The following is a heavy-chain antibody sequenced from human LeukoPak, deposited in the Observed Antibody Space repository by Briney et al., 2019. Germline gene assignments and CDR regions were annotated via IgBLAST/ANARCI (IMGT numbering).Heavy chain of an antibody. CDR2: IYYSGST. D-gene: IGHD3-10*01. J-gene: IGHJ5*02. CDR3: ARVGPYYGSGGNWFDP. CDR1: GGSISSSSYY. V-gene: IGHV4-39*07. Sequence: SETLSLTCTVSGGSISSSSYYWGWIRQPPGKGLEWIGSIYYSGSTYYNPSLKSRVTISVDTSKNQFSLKLSSVTAADTAVYYCARVGPYYGSGGNWFDPWGQGTLVTVSS.